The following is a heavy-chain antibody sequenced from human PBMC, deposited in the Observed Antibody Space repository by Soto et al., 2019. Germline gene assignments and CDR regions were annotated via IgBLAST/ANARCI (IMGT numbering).Heavy chain of an antibody. V-gene: IGHV1-69*01. CDR3: ARDAALPYYYDSSGYLS. J-gene: IGHJ5*02. D-gene: IGHD3-22*01. CDR1: GGTFSSYA. Sequence: QVQLVQSGAEVKKPGSSVKVSCKASGGTFSSYAISWLRQAPGQGLEWMGGIIPIFGTANYAQKFQGRVTITADESTSTAYMELSSLRSEDTAVYYCARDAALPYYYDSSGYLSWGQGTLVTVSS. CDR2: IIPIFGTA.